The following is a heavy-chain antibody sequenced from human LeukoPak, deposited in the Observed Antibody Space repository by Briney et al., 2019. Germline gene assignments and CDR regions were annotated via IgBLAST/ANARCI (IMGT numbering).Heavy chain of an antibody. CDR2: ISGSGDST. D-gene: IGHD4-11*01. CDR1: GFTFSSYA. J-gene: IGHJ4*02. Sequence: PGGSLRLSCAASGFTFSSYAMSWVRQAPGKGLEWVSAISGSGDSTYYANSVKGRFTISRDNSKNTLYLQMNSLRAEDTAVYYCAKAEGDYRYSCLDYWGQGTLVTVSS. V-gene: IGHV3-23*01. CDR3: AKAEGDYRYSCLDY.